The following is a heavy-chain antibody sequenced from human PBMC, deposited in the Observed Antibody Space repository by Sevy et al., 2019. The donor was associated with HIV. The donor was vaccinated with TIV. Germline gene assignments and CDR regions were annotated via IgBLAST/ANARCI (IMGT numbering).Heavy chain of an antibody. Sequence: GGSLRLSCAASGFTFSSYGMHWVRQAPGRGLEWVAVIWYDGSNKYYADSVKGRFTISRDNSKNTLYLQMNSLRAEDTAVYYCARDAYYDSSGPWFDPWGQRTLVTVSS. CDR1: GFTFSSYG. V-gene: IGHV3-33*01. CDR2: IWYDGSNK. J-gene: IGHJ5*02. D-gene: IGHD3-22*01. CDR3: ARDAYYDSSGPWFDP.